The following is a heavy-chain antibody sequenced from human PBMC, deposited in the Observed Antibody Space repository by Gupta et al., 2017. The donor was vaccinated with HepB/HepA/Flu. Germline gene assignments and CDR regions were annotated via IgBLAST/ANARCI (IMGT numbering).Heavy chain of an antibody. V-gene: IGHV1-2*02. J-gene: IGHJ4*02. CDR3: ATLASASIDY. D-gene: IGHD2-21*01. CDR1: GSTFTGEP. CDR2: INPNSGGT. Sequence: QVQLVQSGAEVTNPGASVKLSCQAYGSTFTGEPMHWVRQAPGQGLEWMGWINPNSGGTNYAQKFQGRVTMTRDTSISTAYMELSRLRSDDTAVYYCATLASASIDYWGQGTLVTVSS.